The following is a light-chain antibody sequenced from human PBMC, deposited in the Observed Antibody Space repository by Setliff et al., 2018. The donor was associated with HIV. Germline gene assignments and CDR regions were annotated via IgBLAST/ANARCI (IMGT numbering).Light chain of an antibody. J-gene: IGLJ1*01. V-gene: IGLV2-11*01. Sequence: QSALAQPRSVSGSPGQSVAISCTGTSSDVGAYNYVSWYQQHPGKAPKLMIYDVTNRPSGVPDRFSGSKSGNTASLTISGLQADDEADYYCWSYAGSSWVFGTGTRSPS. CDR1: SSDVGAYNY. CDR2: DVT. CDR3: WSYAGSSWV.